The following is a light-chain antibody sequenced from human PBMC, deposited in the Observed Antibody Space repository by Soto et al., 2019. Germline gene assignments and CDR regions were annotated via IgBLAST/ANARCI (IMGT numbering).Light chain of an antibody. CDR2: GAS. J-gene: IGKJ2*01. Sequence: EIVMTQSPATLSVSPGERATLSCRASQSVSSNLAWYQQKPGQAPRLLIYGASTRATGIPARFSGSGSGTEFTLTISSLQSEDFAVYYCQQYGSSRRTFGQGTKLEIK. CDR1: QSVSSN. V-gene: IGKV3-15*01. CDR3: QQYGSSRRT.